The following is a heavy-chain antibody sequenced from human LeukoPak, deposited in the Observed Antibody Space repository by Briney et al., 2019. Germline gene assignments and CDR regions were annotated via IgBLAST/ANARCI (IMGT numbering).Heavy chain of an antibody. J-gene: IGHJ4*02. D-gene: IGHD5-18*01. V-gene: IGHV1-18*04. Sequence: ASVKVSCKASGYTFTSYGISWVRQAPGQGLEWMGWISAYNGNTNYAQKLQGRVTMTTDPSTSTAYMELRSLRSDDTAVYYCARAMRIQLREDYWGQGTLVTVSS. CDR1: GYTFTSYG. CDR2: ISAYNGNT. CDR3: ARAMRIQLREDY.